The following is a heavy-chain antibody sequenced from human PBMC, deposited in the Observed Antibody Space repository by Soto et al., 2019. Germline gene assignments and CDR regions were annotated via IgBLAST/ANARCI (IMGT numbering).Heavy chain of an antibody. CDR3: AREPTGIAVAGPYFDY. CDR2: IYYSGST. D-gene: IGHD6-19*01. Sequence: SETLSLTCTVSGGSISSYYWSWIRQPPGKGLEWIGYIYYSGSTNYNPSLKSRVTISVDTSKNQFSLKLSSVTAADTAVYYCAREPTGIAVAGPYFDYWGQGTLVTVSS. J-gene: IGHJ4*02. V-gene: IGHV4-59*01. CDR1: GGSISSYY.